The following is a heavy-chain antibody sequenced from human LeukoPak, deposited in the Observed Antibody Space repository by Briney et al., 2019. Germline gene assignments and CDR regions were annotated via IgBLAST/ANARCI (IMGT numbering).Heavy chain of an antibody. V-gene: IGHV1-18*01. CDR1: GYTFTSFG. J-gene: IGHJ4*02. D-gene: IGHD3-22*01. CDR2: IGAYNGKT. Sequence: ASVKVSCKSSGYTFTSFGISWVRQATGQGLEWMGWIGAYNGKTNFAQKFQGRVTMTTDTSTSTAYMELRSLRSDDTAVYYCAREDDSSGYYFDYWGRGTLVTVSS. CDR3: AREDDSSGYYFDY.